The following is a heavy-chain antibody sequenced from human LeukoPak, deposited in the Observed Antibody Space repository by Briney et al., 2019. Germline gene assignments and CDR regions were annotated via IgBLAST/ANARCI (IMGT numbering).Heavy chain of an antibody. CDR3: ARGGIPTGPYYYFYYMDV. CDR2: ISYDGNNK. CDR1: GFTFSRHV. J-gene: IGHJ6*03. V-gene: IGHV3-30*01. Sequence: WSSLRLSCAASGFTFSRHVMHWVRQAPGKGLEWVASISYDGNNKFHADPVKGRFTISRDNSRNTLYLQMNSLRGEDAAVYSCARGGIPTGPYYYFYYMDVWGKGTAVAVSS. D-gene: IGHD3-10*01.